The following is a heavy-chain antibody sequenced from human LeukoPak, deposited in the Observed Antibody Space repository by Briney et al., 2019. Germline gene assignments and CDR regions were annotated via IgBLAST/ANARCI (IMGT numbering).Heavy chain of an antibody. D-gene: IGHD3-22*01. CDR1: GFTLSTYW. V-gene: IGHV3-74*01. J-gene: IGHJ1*01. CDR3: ARAPSEIGGYYPEYFRH. Sequence: PGGSLRLSRAASGFTLSTYWMHWVPHAPGKGLVWVSRIKSDGSTNYADSVKGRFTLSRDNAKNTVSLQMNSLRPEDTGVYYCARAPSEIGGYYPEYFRHWGQGTLVTVSS. CDR2: IKSDGST.